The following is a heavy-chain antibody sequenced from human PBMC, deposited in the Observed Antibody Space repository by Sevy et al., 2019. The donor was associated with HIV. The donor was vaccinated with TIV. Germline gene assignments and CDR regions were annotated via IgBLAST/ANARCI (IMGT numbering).Heavy chain of an antibody. D-gene: IGHD3-10*01. V-gene: IGHV4-39*01. CDR3: ARWTMGITMIQGEFDS. Sequence: SETRSLTCSVSGGSISNSAYYWGWIRQPPGKGLEWIGNIYYIGNTYYKPSLKSRVTISVDTSKNQFSLQLSSVTAADTAVYYCARWTMGITMIQGEFDSWGQGTLVTVSS. J-gene: IGHJ5*01. CDR1: GGSISNSAYY. CDR2: IYYIGNT.